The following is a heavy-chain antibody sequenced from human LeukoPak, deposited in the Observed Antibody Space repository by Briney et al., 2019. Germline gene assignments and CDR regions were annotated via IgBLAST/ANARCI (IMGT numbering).Heavy chain of an antibody. D-gene: IGHD2-2*01. CDR3: ARGRSTFDY. CDR2: INWNGGSI. V-gene: IGHV3-20*04. J-gene: IGHJ4*02. Sequence: GGSLRLSCAVSGFTFDDYGMGWVRQAPGKGLEWVSGINWNGGSIGYADSVKGRFTISRDNAKNSLYLQMNSLRAEDTALYYCARGRSTFDYWGQGTLVTVSS. CDR1: GFTFDDYG.